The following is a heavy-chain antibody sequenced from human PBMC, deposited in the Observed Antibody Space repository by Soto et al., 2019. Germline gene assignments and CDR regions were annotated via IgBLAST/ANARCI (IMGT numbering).Heavy chain of an antibody. CDR3: ARDLSSRAAAGRGFDY. CDR2: ISSSSSYI. Sequence: GGSLRLSCAASGFTFSSYSMNWVRQAPGKGLEWVSSISSSSSYIYYADSVKGRFTISRDNAKNSLYLQMNSLRAEDTAVYYCARDLSSRAAAGRGFDYWGQGTLVTVSS. D-gene: IGHD6-13*01. J-gene: IGHJ4*02. CDR1: GFTFSSYS. V-gene: IGHV3-21*01.